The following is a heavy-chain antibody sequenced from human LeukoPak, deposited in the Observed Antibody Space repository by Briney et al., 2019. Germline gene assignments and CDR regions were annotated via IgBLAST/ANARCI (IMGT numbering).Heavy chain of an antibody. J-gene: IGHJ1*01. Sequence: GGSLRLSCTVSGFTVSINSMSWVRQAPGKGLEWVSGISGNGGSTYYADSVKGRFTISRDNSKNSLYLLMDSLRAEDTAMYYCATHRYTSSAYYFLQWGQGTLVTVSS. V-gene: IGHV3-23*01. CDR3: ATHRYTSSAYYFLQ. CDR2: ISGNGGST. CDR1: GFTVSINS. D-gene: IGHD6-13*01.